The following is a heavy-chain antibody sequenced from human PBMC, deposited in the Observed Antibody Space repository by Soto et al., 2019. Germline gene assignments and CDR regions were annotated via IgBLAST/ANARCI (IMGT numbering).Heavy chain of an antibody. D-gene: IGHD3-22*01. V-gene: IGHV3-21*01. CDR3: ARLHYYDSSGPFPRPPPFDY. CDR1: GFTCSTYS. J-gene: IGHJ4*02. CDR2: ISSSSRYI. Sequence: GGSLRLSCAASGFTCSTYSMNWVRQAPGRGLEWVSSISSSSRYIYYADSVKGRFTISRDNSKNTLYLQMNSLRAEDTAWYYCARLHYYDSSGPFPRPPPFDYWGQGTLVTVSS.